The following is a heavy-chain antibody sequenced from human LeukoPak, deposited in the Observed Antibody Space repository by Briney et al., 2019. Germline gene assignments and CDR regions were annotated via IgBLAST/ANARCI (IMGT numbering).Heavy chain of an antibody. CDR1: GFTFSNYW. D-gene: IGHD1-14*01. J-gene: IGHJ4*02. CDR3: ARHNPLWGY. V-gene: IGHV3-7*04. CDR2: IKQDGSGR. Sequence: GGSLRLSCAASGFTFSNYWMSWVRQAPGKGLEWVANIKQDGSGRYYVDSVKGRFTISRDNAENSLYLQMNSLRAEDTAQYYCARHNPLWGYWGQGTLVTVSS.